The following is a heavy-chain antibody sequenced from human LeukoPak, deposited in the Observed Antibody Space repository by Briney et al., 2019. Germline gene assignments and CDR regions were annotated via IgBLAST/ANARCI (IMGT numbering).Heavy chain of an antibody. CDR3: AKASTRSFSSSYYGDAFDI. CDR2: ISWNSGSI. CDR1: GFTFSSYE. D-gene: IGHD1-26*01. Sequence: GGSLRLSCAASGFTFSSYEMNWVRQAPGKGLEWVSGISWNSGSIAYADSVKGRFTISRDNAKNSLYLQMNSLRAEDMALYYCAKASTRSFSSSYYGDAFDIWGQGTMVSVSS. J-gene: IGHJ3*02. V-gene: IGHV3-9*03.